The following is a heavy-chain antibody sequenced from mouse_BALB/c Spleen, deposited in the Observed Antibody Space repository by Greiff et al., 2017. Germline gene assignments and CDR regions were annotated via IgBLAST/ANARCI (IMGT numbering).Heavy chain of an antibody. CDR1: GYTFTSYW. CDR3: ARDYGSSYWFAY. J-gene: IGHJ3*01. Sequence: QVQLKESGAELARPGASVKLSCKASGYTFTSYWMQWVKQRPGQGLEWIGAIYPGDGDTRYTQKFKGKATLTADKSSSTAYMQLSSLASEDSAVYYCARDYGSSYWFAYWGQGTLVTVSA. D-gene: IGHD1-1*01. V-gene: IGHV1-87*01. CDR2: IYPGDGDT.